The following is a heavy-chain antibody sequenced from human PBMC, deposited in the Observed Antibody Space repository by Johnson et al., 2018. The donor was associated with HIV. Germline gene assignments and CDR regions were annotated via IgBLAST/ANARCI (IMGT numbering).Heavy chain of an antibody. Sequence: VHLVASGGGLVQPGGSLILSRAASGFTFSNLPMPWVRHAPGKGLEWLSVISWISVSIGYADSVNGRFTISRDNDKNSLYLQMNSLRAEDTALYYCAKDEGGSYSQDAFDIWGQGTMVTVSS. CDR3: AKDEGGSYSQDAFDI. J-gene: IGHJ3*02. CDR2: ISWISVSI. D-gene: IGHD1-26*01. V-gene: IGHV3-9*01. CDR1: GFTFSNLP.